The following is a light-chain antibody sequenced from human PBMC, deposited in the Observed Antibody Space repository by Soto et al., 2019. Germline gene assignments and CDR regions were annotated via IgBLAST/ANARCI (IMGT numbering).Light chain of an antibody. V-gene: IGKV3-20*01. Sequence: EIVLTQSPGTLSLSPGERATLSCRASQSVSSSYLAWYQQKPGQAPRLLIYGASSRATGLPDRFSGSWSETDFTLTISRLEPEDFAVYYCQQYGSSSWTFGQGTKVEIK. CDR3: QQYGSSSWT. CDR2: GAS. CDR1: QSVSSSY. J-gene: IGKJ1*01.